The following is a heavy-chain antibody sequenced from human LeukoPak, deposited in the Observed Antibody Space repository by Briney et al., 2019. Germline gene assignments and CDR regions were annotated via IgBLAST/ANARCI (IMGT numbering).Heavy chain of an antibody. CDR1: GSSFTNYC. CDR3: ARSNWELDDAFEI. J-gene: IGHJ3*02. CDR2: IYPGDSDT. D-gene: IGHD1-26*01. Sequence: GESLKISCTGSGSSFTNYCIGWVRQMPGKGLEWMGIIYPGDSDTRYSPSFQGQVTISADKSISTAYLQWSSLKASDTAMYYCARSNWELDDAFEIWGQGTMVTVSS. V-gene: IGHV5-51*01.